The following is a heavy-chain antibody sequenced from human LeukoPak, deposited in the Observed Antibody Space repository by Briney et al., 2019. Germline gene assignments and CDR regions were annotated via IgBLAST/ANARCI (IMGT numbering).Heavy chain of an antibody. CDR1: GFTFSDAW. CDR3: TRTPGGYCSSTSCREIDY. J-gene: IGHJ4*02. Sequence: GGSLRLSCAASGFTFSDAWMSWVRQAPGKGLEWVGRIKSKTDGGTTDYAAPVKGRFTISRDDSKNTLYLQMNSLKTEDTAVYYCTRTPGGYCSSTSCREIDYWGQGTLVTVSS. CDR2: IKSKTDGGTT. D-gene: IGHD2-2*01. V-gene: IGHV3-15*01.